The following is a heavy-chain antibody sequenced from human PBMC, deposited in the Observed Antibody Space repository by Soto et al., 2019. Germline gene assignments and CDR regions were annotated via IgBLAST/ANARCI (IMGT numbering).Heavy chain of an antibody. J-gene: IGHJ6*02. CDR2: IYHSGST. V-gene: IGHV4-4*02. CDR1: GGSISSSNW. D-gene: IGHD1-26*01. Sequence: SDTLSLTCTVSGGSISSSNWWSWVRQPPGKGLEWIGEIYHSGSTNYNPSLKSRVTISVDKSKNQFSLKLSSVTAADTAVYYCARDYSGSYNYGMDVWGQGTTVT. CDR3: ARDYSGSYNYGMDV.